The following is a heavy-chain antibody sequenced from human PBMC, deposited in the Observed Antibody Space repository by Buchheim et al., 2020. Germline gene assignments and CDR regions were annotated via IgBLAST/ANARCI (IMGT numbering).Heavy chain of an antibody. CDR2: IWYDGSNK. CDR1: GFTFSSYG. V-gene: IGHV3-33*01. J-gene: IGHJ4*02. CDR3: ARGTNAVVPATLDY. D-gene: IGHD2-2*01. Sequence: QVQLVESGGGVVQPGRSLRLSCAASGFTFSSYGMHWVRQAPGKGLEWVAVIWYDGSNKYYADSVKGRFTISRDNSKNTLYLQMNSLRAEDTAVYYCARGTNAVVPATLDYWGQGTL.